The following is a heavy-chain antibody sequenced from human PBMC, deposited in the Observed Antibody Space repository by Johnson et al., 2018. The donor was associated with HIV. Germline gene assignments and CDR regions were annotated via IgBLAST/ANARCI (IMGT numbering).Heavy chain of an antibody. J-gene: IGHJ3*02. CDR1: GFTFSDHY. CDR3: ARSDVDIVATILFDI. Sequence: QVQLVESGGGLVKPGGSLRLSCVGSGFTFSDHYMSWVRQAPGKGLEWVSFISSSGSTIYYAASVKGRFTISRDNAKNSLYLQMNSLRAEDTAVYYCARSDVDIVATILFDIWGQGTMVTVSS. D-gene: IGHD5-12*01. CDR2: ISSSGSTI. V-gene: IGHV3-11*04.